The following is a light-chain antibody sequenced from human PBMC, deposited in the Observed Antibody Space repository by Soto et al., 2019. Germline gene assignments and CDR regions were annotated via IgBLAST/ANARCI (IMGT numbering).Light chain of an antibody. CDR1: QSVSSS. V-gene: IGKV3D-15*01. J-gene: IGKJ1*01. CDR3: QQYKDWPTT. CDR2: GAY. Sequence: EIVMTQSPATLSVSPGERATLSCGASQSVSSSVAWYQQKPGQAPRLLIFGAYTRATGIPARFSGSGSGTEFTLTINSLQPEDFAVYRCQQYKDWPTTFGQGTKVDIK.